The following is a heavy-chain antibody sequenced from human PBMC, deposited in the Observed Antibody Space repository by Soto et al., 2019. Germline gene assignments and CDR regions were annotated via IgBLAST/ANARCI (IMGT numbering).Heavy chain of an antibody. CDR2: IYYTGST. Sequence: QVQLQESGPGLVKPSETLSLTCTVSSGSISTYYWSWIRQPPGKGLEWIGYIYYTGSTNYNPSLKPRVAISMDTSKNQSSLNLSSVTAADTAVYYCAGAPNLAYFDFLGLGTLVTVSS. V-gene: IGHV4-59*01. CDR3: AGAPNLAYFDF. CDR1: SGSISTYY. D-gene: IGHD7-27*01. J-gene: IGHJ4*02.